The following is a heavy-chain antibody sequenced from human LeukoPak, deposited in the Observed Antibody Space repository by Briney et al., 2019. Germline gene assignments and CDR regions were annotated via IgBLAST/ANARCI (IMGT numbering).Heavy chain of an antibody. CDR3: ARGGGTLDY. CDR1: GDSISSYY. V-gene: IGHV4-59*01. D-gene: IGHD3-16*01. CDR2: IYDSGKT. J-gene: IGHJ4*02. Sequence: SETLSLTCTVSGDSISSYYWSWIRQPPGKGLEWIGYIYDSGKTNYNASLISRATISVDTFKNQFSLKLTPVTPADTAVYYCARGGGTLDYWGQGTLVTVSS.